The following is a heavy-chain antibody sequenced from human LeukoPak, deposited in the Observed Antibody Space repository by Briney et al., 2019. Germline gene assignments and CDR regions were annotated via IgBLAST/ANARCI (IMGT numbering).Heavy chain of an antibody. V-gene: IGHV3-48*01. CDR1: GFTFSSYS. CDR2: ISSSSSTI. D-gene: IGHD3-22*01. CDR3: ARTLLNDYYDSSGYSRVI. Sequence: GGSLRLSCAASGFTFSSYSTNWVRQAPGKGLEWVSYISSSSSTIYYADSVKGRFTISRDNSKNTLYLQMNSLRAEDTAVYYCARTLLNDYYDSSGYSRVIWGQGTMVTVSS. J-gene: IGHJ3*02.